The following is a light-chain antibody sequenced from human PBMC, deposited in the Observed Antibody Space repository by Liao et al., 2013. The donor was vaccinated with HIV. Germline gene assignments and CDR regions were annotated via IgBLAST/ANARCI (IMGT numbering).Light chain of an antibody. CDR1: KLGDKY. V-gene: IGLV3-1*01. CDR2: QDN. J-gene: IGLJ1*01. CDR3: QAWDSSTFYV. Sequence: SYELTQPPSVSVSPGQTASITCSGDKLGDKYACWYQQKPGRSPVLVIYQDNKRPSGIPERFSGSNFGNTATLTISGTQAMDEADYYCQAWDSSTFYVFGTGTKVTVL.